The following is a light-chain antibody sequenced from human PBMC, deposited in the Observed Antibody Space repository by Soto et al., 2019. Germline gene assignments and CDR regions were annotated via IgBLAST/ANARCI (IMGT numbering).Light chain of an antibody. J-gene: IGKJ1*01. CDR1: QSVSSSY. CDR2: GAS. CDR3: HQRKSWPRT. V-gene: IGKV3D-20*02. Sequence: EIMLRQSPGTLSLSPGERATLSCRGSQSVSSSYLAWYQQKPGQAPRLLIYGASSRATGIPDRFSGSGSGTDFTLTISRLEPEDFAVYYCHQRKSWPRTFGQGTKVDI.